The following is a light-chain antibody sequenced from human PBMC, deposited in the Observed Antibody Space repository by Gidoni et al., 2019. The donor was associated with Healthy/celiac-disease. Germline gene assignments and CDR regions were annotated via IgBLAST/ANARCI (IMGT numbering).Light chain of an antibody. Sequence: EIVLTQSPATLSLSPGERATLSCRASQSVSSYLAWYQQKPGQAPRLLIYDASSRATGIPPRFSGSGSGTDFTLTISSLEPEDFAVYYCQQRSNWPPGLTFXGXTKVGIK. CDR2: DAS. CDR3: QQRSNWPPGLT. V-gene: IGKV3-11*01. CDR1: QSVSSY. J-gene: IGKJ4*01.